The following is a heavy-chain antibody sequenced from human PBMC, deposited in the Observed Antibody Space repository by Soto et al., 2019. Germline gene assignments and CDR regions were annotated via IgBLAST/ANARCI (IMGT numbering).Heavy chain of an antibody. D-gene: IGHD5-12*01. V-gene: IGHV1-69*02. Sequence: QVQLVQSGAEVKKPGSSVKVSCKASGGTFSSYTISWVRQAPGQGLEWMGRIIPILGIANYAQKFQGRVTVTADKSTSTAYRGLSSLRSEDTAVYYCAGGVRVDKGMDVWGQGTTVTVSS. CDR2: IIPILGIA. CDR3: AGGVRVDKGMDV. CDR1: GGTFSSYT. J-gene: IGHJ6*02.